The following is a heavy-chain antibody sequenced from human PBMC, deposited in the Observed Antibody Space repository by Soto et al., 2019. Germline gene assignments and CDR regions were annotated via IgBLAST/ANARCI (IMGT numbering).Heavy chain of an antibody. D-gene: IGHD3-3*01. CDR2: IKSKTDGGTT. CDR1: GFTFSNAW. V-gene: IGHV3-15*01. CDR3: TTVTGRITIFGVVIHQDYYYYMDV. Sequence: GGSLRLSCAASGFTFSNAWMSWVRQAPGKGLEWVGRIKSKTDGGTTDYAAPVKGRFTISRDDSKNTLYLQMNSLKTEDTAVYYCTTVTGRITIFGVVIHQDYYYYMDVWGKGTTVTVSS. J-gene: IGHJ6*03.